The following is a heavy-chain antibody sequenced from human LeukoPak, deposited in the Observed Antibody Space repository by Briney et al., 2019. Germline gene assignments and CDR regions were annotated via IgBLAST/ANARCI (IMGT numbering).Heavy chain of an antibody. J-gene: IGHJ6*02. V-gene: IGHV3-23*01. CDR1: GFTFSSYA. CDR3: AKSGEFLSSYYYYGMDV. D-gene: IGHD3-10*01. Sequence: PGGSLRLSCAASGFTFSSYAMSWVRQAPAKGLEWVSAISGSGGSTYYADSVKGRFTISRDNSKNTLYLQVNSLRAEDTAVYFCAKSGEFLSSYYYYGMDVWGQGTTVTVS. CDR2: ISGSGGST.